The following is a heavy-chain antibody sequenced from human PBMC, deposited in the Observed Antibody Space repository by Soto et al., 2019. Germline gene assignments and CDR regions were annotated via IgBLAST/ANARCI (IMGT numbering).Heavy chain of an antibody. CDR1: GYSFTSYW. CDR3: ARSGYSYGYFYSYYYGMDV. Sequence: PGESLKISCKGSGYSFTSYWIGWVRQMPGKGLEWMGIIYPGDSDTRYSPSFQGQVTISADKSISTAYLQWSSLKASDTAMYYCARSGYSYGYFYSYYYGMDVWGQGTTVTVSS. D-gene: IGHD5-18*01. V-gene: IGHV5-51*01. CDR2: IYPGDSDT. J-gene: IGHJ6*02.